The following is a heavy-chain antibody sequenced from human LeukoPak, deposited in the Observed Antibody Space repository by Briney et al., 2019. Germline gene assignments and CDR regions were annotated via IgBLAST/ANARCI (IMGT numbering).Heavy chain of an antibody. D-gene: IGHD3-16*01. CDR2: IQSETDGGTT. CDR3: ITWSSQFDY. V-gene: IGHV3-15*01. J-gene: IGHJ4*02. Sequence: KSGGSLRLSCAASGFTVTSNYMTWVRQAPGKGLECVGFIQSETDGGTTDSATPVKGRFTVSRDDSKSTLYLQMNSLKTEDTAVYYCITWSSQFDYWGQGTLVTVSS. CDR1: GFTVTSNY.